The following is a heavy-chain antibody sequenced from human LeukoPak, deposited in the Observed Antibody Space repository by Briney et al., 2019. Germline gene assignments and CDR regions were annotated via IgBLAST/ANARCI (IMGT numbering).Heavy chain of an antibody. CDR2: IYSTGST. D-gene: IGHD1-7*01. CDR3: ARAVRELLPHPFDY. Sequence: SSATLSLTCTVSGDSISRYYWSWVRQYPGKGLEWIGNIYSTGSTNYNPSLKSRVTISVDTSKNQFFLQLSSVTAADTAMYYCARAVRELLPHPFDYWGQGSLVTVSS. J-gene: IGHJ4*02. CDR1: GDSISRYY. V-gene: IGHV4-59*01.